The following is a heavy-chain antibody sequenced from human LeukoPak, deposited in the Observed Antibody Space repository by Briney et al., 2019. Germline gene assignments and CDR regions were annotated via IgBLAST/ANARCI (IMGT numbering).Heavy chain of an antibody. D-gene: IGHD2/OR15-2a*01. CDR1: GGTFSSYA. V-gene: IGHV1-69*05. CDR2: IIPIFGTA. Sequence: SVKVSCKASGGTFSSYAISWVRQAPGQGLEWMGGIIPIFGTANYAQKFEDRVTITTDDATNTAYMELTGLTSEDTAVYYCASDIYGSQPSDYWGQGTLVTVSS. CDR3: ASDIYGSQPSDY. J-gene: IGHJ4*02.